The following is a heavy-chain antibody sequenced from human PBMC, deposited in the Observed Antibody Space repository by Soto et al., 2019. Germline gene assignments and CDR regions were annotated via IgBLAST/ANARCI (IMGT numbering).Heavy chain of an antibody. CDR3: ARDPITMIVDHPPVYYYYGMDV. D-gene: IGHD3-22*01. CDR1: GYTFTSYG. CDR2: ISAYNGNT. V-gene: IGHV1-18*01. J-gene: IGHJ6*02. Sequence: ASVKVSCKASGYTFTSYGISWVRQAPGQGLEWMGWISAYNGNTNYAQKLQGRVTMTTDTSTSTAYMELRSLRSDDTAVYYCARDPITMIVDHPPVYYYYGMDVWGQGTTVTVSS.